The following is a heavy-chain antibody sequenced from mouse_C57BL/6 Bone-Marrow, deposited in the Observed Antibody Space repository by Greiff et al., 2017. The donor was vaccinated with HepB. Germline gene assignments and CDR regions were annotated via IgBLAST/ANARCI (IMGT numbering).Heavy chain of an antibody. CDR1: GYTFTDHT. CDR3: ARSCSEDSR. Sequence: VQLQQSEPELVKPGASVKISCKASGYTFTDHTIHWVKQSPEQGLEWIGDIYPSDGSTNYNQKFKGKATLTADKSSSTAYMQLNSLTSEDSAVYFCARSCSEDSRWGQVISVTVSS. J-gene: IGHJ4*01. CDR2: IYPSDGST. D-gene: IGHD1-1*01. V-gene: IGHV1-78*01.